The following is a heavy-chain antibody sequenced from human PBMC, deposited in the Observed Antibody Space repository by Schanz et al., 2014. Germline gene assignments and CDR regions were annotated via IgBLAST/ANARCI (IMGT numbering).Heavy chain of an antibody. D-gene: IGHD2-15*01. V-gene: IGHV3-30*19. J-gene: IGHJ6*02. CDR1: GFAFSVYG. CDR2: ISYDGRNK. Sequence: QVQMVESGGGVVQPGRSLRLSCAASGFAFSVYGMHWVRQAPGKGPEWVAVISYDGRNKYYADSVKGRFTISRDNSKNTLYLQMNTLRAEDTAVYYCAKARRKSNCSGGRCFHYSYYGMDVWGQGTTVTVSS. CDR3: AKARRKSNCSGGRCFHYSYYGMDV.